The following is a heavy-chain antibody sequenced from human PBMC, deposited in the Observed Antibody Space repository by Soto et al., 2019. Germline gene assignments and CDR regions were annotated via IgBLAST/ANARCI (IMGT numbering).Heavy chain of an antibody. CDR2: IIPIFGTA. Sequence: QVQLVQSGAEVKKPGSSVKVSCKASGGTFSSYAINWVRQAPGQGLEWMGGIIPIFGTANYAKKFQGRVTSSAEESTSTAYMEQRSLRSEDTAVYYCAKRDGYNWYYGMDVWGQGTTVTVSS. J-gene: IGHJ6*02. D-gene: IGHD1-1*01. CDR3: AKRDGYNWYYGMDV. CDR1: GGTFSSYA. V-gene: IGHV1-69*12.